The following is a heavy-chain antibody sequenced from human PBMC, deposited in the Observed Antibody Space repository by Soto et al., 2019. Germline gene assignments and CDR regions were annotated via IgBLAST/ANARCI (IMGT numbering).Heavy chain of an antibody. V-gene: IGHV3-23*01. J-gene: IGHJ5*02. CDR2: ISGSGGST. CDR1: GFTFSSYA. D-gene: IGHD6-13*01. Sequence: GGSLRLSCAASGFTFSSYAMSWVRQAPGKGLEWVSAISGSGGSTYYADSVKGRFTISRDNSKNTLYLQMNSLRAEDTVVYYCAKVIWIAAAGPNWFDPWGQGTLVTVSS. CDR3: AKVIWIAAAGPNWFDP.